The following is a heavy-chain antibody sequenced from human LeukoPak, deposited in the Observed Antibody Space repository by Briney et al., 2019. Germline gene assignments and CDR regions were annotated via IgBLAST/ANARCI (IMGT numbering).Heavy chain of an antibody. Sequence: PGGSLRLSCAASGFTFSSYGMHWVRQAPGKGLEWVAVISYDGSNKYYADSVKGRSTISRDNSKNTLYLQMNSLRAEDTAVYYCAKTPEDCSSTSCYPPDYYGMDVWGQGTTVTVSS. V-gene: IGHV3-30*18. D-gene: IGHD2-2*01. CDR1: GFTFSSYG. J-gene: IGHJ6*02. CDR3: AKTPEDCSSTSCYPPDYYGMDV. CDR2: ISYDGSNK.